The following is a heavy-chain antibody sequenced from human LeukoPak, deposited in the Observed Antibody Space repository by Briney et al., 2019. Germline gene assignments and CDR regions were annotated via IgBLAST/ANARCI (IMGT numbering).Heavy chain of an antibody. V-gene: IGHV3-74*01. J-gene: IGHJ4*02. Sequence: PGGSLRLSCAASGFTFSASWMHWVRRVPGKGLVWVSRISADGSSFSYADSVKGRFTISRDNARNTLYLQMNSLRAEDTAVYYCARDFSLQLFDYWGQGTLVTVFS. D-gene: IGHD5-24*01. CDR3: ARDFSLQLFDY. CDR2: ISADGSSF. CDR1: GFTFSASW.